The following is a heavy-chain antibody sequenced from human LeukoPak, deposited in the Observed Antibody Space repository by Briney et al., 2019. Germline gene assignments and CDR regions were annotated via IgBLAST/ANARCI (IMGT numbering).Heavy chain of an antibody. V-gene: IGHV1-18*01. CDR1: GYTFTIYG. CDR2: ISAYNGNT. D-gene: IGHD3-22*01. Sequence: ASVKVSCKASGYTFTIYGISWVRQAPGQGLEWMGWISAYNGNTNYAQKLQGRVTMTTDTSTSTAYMELRSLRSDDTAVYYCARDYDYYDSSGYYRYFDYWGQGALVTVSS. CDR3: ARDYDYYDSSGYYRYFDY. J-gene: IGHJ4*02.